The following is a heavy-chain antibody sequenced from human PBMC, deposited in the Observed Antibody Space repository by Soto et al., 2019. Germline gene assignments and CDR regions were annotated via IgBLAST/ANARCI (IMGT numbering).Heavy chain of an antibody. J-gene: IGHJ4*02. CDR1: GYTFSSHG. D-gene: IGHD3-22*01. Sequence: QVQLVQSGAEVKKPGASVKVSCKASGYTFSSHGFIWVRQAPGQGLEWMGWISAYNGNTNFAQKFQARVTMTTDTSTSTAYMDLRSLRSDDTAVYYCARMYYDSSSYLDYWGQGTLVTVSS. CDR3: ARMYYDSSSYLDY. V-gene: IGHV1-18*04. CDR2: ISAYNGNT.